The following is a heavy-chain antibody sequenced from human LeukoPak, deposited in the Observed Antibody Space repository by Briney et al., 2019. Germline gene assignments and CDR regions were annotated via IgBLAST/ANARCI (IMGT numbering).Heavy chain of an antibody. CDR2: ISYDGSNK. V-gene: IGHV3-30*18. Sequence: PGGSLRLSCAASGFTFSSYGMHWVRQAPGKGLEWVAVISYDGSNKYYANSVKGRFTISRDNSKNTLYLQMNSLRAEDTAVYYCAKDLDYGGNPFDPCGQGTLVTVSS. CDR1: GFTFSSYG. J-gene: IGHJ5*02. D-gene: IGHD4-23*01. CDR3: AKDLDYGGNPFDP.